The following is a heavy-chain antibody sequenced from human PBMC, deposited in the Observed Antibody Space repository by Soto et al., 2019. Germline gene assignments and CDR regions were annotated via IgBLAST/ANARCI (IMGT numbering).Heavy chain of an antibody. J-gene: IGHJ5*02. V-gene: IGHV3-11*01. CDR3: ARVWRDIVLMVYAQTTFDP. CDR2: ISSSGSTI. CDR1: GFTFSDYY. Sequence: GGSLRLSCAASGFTFSDYYMSWIRQAPGKGLEWVSYISSSGSTIYYADSVKGRFTISRDNAKNSLYLQMNSLRAEDTAVYYCARVWRDIVLMVYAQTTFDPWGQGTLVTVSS. D-gene: IGHD2-8*01.